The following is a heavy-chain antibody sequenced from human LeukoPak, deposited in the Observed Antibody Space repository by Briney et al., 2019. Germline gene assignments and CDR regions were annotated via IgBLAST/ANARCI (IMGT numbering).Heavy chain of an antibody. CDR2: ISSSSSYI. CDR3: ARDGRPHYYYVDV. CDR1: GFTFSSYS. D-gene: IGHD6-6*01. J-gene: IGHJ6*03. Sequence: GGSLRLSCAASGFTFSSYSMNWVRQAPGKGLEWVSSISSSSSYIYYADSVKGRFTISRDNAKNSLYLQMNSLRAEDTAVYYCARDGRPHYYYVDVWGKGTTVTVSS. V-gene: IGHV3-21*01.